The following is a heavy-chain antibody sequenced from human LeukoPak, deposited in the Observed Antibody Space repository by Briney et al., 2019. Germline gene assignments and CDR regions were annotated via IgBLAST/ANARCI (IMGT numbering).Heavy chain of an antibody. CDR1: GGSINDYY. CDR3: ARGHYDSGTYSGYFQH. D-gene: IGHD3-10*01. Sequence: SETLSLTCSVSGGSINDYYWNWIRQPPGKGLEWIGYIYYSGSTNYNPSLKSRVTISVDTSKTRFSLRLSSVTAADTAVYYCARGHYDSGTYSGYFQHWGQGTLVTVSS. J-gene: IGHJ1*01. V-gene: IGHV4-59*01. CDR2: IYYSGST.